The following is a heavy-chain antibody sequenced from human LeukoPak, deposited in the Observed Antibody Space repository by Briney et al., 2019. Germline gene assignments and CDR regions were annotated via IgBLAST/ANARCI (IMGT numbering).Heavy chain of an antibody. D-gene: IGHD3-16*01. CDR1: GFTFSSYA. V-gene: IGHV3-21*01. CDR2: ISSRSTYI. J-gene: IGHJ6*04. Sequence: GGSLRLSCAASGFTFSSYAMNWVRQAPGKGLEWVSSISSRSTYIYHADSVKGRFTISRDNAKNSLFLQMNSLRAEDTAVYFCAKSTRAVMAMMDVWGKGTTVTVSS. CDR3: AKSTRAVMAMMDV.